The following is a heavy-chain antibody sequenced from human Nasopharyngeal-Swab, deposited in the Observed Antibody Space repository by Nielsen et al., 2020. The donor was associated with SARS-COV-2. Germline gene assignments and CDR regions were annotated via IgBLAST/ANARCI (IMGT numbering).Heavy chain of an antibody. V-gene: IGHV7-4-1*02. CDR2: INTNTGDP. Sequence: ASVKVSCKASGYTFTSYAMNWVRQVPGQGLEWMGWINTNTGDPTYAQGFTGRFVFSLDTSVSTAYLQISSLKAEDTAVYYCARVYDYVWGSYRYGGSLGIDYWGQGTLVTVSS. J-gene: IGHJ4*02. CDR1: GYTFTSYA. CDR3: ARVYDYVWGSYRYGGSLGIDY. D-gene: IGHD3-16*02.